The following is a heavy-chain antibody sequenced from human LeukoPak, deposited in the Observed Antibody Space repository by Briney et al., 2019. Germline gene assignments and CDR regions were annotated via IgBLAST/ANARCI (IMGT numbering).Heavy chain of an antibody. J-gene: IGHJ3*02. CDR3: ARDGGHSSGWPDAFDI. V-gene: IGHV4-59*01. D-gene: IGHD6-19*01. CDR2: IYYSGST. CDR1: GGSISSYY. Sequence: PSQTLSLTCTVSGGSISSYYWSWIRQPPGKGLEWIGYIYYSGSTNYNPSLKSRVTISVDTSKNQFSLKLSSVTAADTAVYYCARDGGHSSGWPDAFDIWGQGTMVTVSS.